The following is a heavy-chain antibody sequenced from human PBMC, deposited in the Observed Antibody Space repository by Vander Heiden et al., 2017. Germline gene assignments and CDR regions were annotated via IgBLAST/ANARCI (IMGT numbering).Heavy chain of an antibody. Sequence: QVQLVESGGGVVQPERSLRLSCAASGFTFRRYGMHWVRQAPGKGLEWVAVIWYDGSNKYYADSVKGRFTISRDNSKNTLYLQMNSLRAEDTAVYYCARDQEQLVLGGVFDYWGQGTLVTVSS. D-gene: IGHD6-13*01. CDR2: IWYDGSNK. J-gene: IGHJ4*02. V-gene: IGHV3-33*01. CDR3: ARDQEQLVLGGVFDY. CDR1: GFTFRRYG.